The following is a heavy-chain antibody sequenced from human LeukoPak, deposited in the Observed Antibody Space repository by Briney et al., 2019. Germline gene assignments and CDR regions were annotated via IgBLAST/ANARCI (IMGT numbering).Heavy chain of an antibody. V-gene: IGHV5-51*01. CDR3: ARDRYYGSGSYTQQYYYYGMDV. CDR1: GYSFTSYW. CDR2: VYPGDSDT. J-gene: IGHJ6*02. D-gene: IGHD3-10*01. Sequence: GESLKISCKCSGYSFTSYWIGRVRRMPGKGLEGLGIVYPGDSDTRYCPSFEDQVTISADKSISTAYLQWSSLKASDTAMYYCARDRYYGSGSYTQQYYYYGMDVWGQGTTVTVSS.